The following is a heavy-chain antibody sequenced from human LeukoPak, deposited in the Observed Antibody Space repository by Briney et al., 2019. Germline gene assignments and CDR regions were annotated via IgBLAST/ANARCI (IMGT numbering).Heavy chain of an antibody. Sequence: ETLSLTCTVSGGSISSSNYYWGWVRQAPGKGLEWVSTIRGNGGSTNYADSVKGRFTISRDNSKNTLYLQMNSLRAEDTAVYYCARNYFGSGSHPLPYYFDYWGQGTLVTVSS. CDR2: IRGNGGST. V-gene: IGHV3-23*01. J-gene: IGHJ4*02. CDR1: GGSISSSNYY. CDR3: ARNYFGSGSHPLPYYFDY. D-gene: IGHD3-10*01.